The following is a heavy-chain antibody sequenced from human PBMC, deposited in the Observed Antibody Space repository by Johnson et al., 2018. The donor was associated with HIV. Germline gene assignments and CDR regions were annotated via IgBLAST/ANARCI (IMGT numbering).Heavy chain of an antibody. CDR2: ISYDGSNK. D-gene: IGHD3-9*01. CDR3: AKVKYYDILTGDPGAFDI. V-gene: IGHV3-30*18. J-gene: IGHJ3*02. CDR1: GFTVSSNY. Sequence: QVQLVESGGGLVQPGGSLTLSCAASGFTVSSNYMSWVRQAPGKGLEWVAVISYDGSNKYYADSVKGRFTISRDNSKRTLYLQMNSLRAEDTAVYYCAKVKYYDILTGDPGAFDIWGQGTMVTVS.